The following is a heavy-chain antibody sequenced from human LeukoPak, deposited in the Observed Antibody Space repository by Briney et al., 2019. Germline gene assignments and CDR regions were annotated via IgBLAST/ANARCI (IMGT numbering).Heavy chain of an antibody. CDR3: AKSARPMVRGVISPDY. D-gene: IGHD3-10*01. CDR1: GFTFSSYG. V-gene: IGHV3-23*01. CDR2: ISGSGGST. J-gene: IGHJ4*02. Sequence: GGTLRLSCAASGFTFSSYGMSWVRQAPGKGLEWVSAISGSGGSTYYADSVKGRFTISRDNSKHTLYLQMNSLRAEDTAVYYCAKSARPMVRGVISPDYWGQGTLVTVSS.